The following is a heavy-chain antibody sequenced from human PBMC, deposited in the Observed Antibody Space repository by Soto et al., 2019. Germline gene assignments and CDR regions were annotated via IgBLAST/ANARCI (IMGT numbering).Heavy chain of an antibody. CDR3: ALYSSSSFPDNYYYYYYMDV. Sequence: SVKVSCKASGCTFSSYTISWVRQAPGQGLEWMGRIIPILGIANYAQKFQGRVTITADKSTSTAYMELSSLRSEDTAVYYCALYSSSSFPDNYYYYYYMDVWGKGTTVTVSS. CDR2: IIPILGIA. V-gene: IGHV1-69*02. D-gene: IGHD6-6*01. J-gene: IGHJ6*03. CDR1: GCTFSSYT.